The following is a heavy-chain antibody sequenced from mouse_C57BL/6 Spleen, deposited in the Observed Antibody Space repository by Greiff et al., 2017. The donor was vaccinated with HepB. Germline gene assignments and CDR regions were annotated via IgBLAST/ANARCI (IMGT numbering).Heavy chain of an antibody. V-gene: IGHV1-82*01. Sequence: VQLQQSGPELVKPGASVKISCKASGYAFSSSWMNWVKQRPGKGLEWIGRIYPGDGDTNYNGKFKGKATLTADKSSSTAYMQLSSLTSEDSAVYFCVRRSFDYWGQGTTLTVSS. CDR1: GYAFSSSW. CDR3: VRRSFDY. CDR2: IYPGDGDT. J-gene: IGHJ2*01.